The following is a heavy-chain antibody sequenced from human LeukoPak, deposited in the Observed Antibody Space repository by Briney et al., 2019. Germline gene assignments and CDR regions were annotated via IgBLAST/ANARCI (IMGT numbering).Heavy chain of an antibody. Sequence: GGSLRLSCAASGFASGTYAMHWVRQAPGKGLEWVSYISSSGSTTFYADSVKGRFTMSRDNAKNSLYLQMNSLRAEDTAVYYCAREVAYYFDYWGQGTLVTVSS. V-gene: IGHV3-48*03. CDR3: AREVAYYFDY. CDR2: ISSSGSTT. J-gene: IGHJ4*02. D-gene: IGHD5-12*01. CDR1: GFASGTYA.